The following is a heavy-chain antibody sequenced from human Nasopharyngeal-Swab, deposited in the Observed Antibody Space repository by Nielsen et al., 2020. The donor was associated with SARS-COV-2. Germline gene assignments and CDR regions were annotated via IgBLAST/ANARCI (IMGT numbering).Heavy chain of an antibody. D-gene: IGHD5-18*01. V-gene: IGHV3-7*01. CDR1: GFTFSSYW. J-gene: IGHJ4*02. CDR2: IKQDGSEK. Sequence: GESLKISCAASGFTFSSYWMSWVRQAPGKGLEWVANIKQDGSEKYYVDSVKGRFTISRDNAKNSLYLQMNSLRAEDTAVYYCAKGGGYSYGYEGGYFDYWGQGTLVTVSS. CDR3: AKGGGYSYGYEGGYFDY.